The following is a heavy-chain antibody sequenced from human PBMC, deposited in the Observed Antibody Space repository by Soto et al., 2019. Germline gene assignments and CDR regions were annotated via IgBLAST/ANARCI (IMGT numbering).Heavy chain of an antibody. J-gene: IGHJ5*02. CDR2: ISPTGDYI. V-gene: IGHV3-21*01. D-gene: IGHD6-19*01. CDR1: TFTFSIFS. CDR3: ARDQTVAGTRWFDP. Sequence: EVQLVESGGGLVKPGGSLRLSCAASTFTFSIFSMNWVRQAPGKGLEWVSGISPTGDYIYYSDSVKGRFTISRDNAKNSLYLQMDSLRAEDTALYYCARDQTVAGTRWFDPWGQGTLVTVSS.